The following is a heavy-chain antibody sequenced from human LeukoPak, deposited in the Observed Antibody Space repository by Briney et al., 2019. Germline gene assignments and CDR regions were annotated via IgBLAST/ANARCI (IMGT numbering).Heavy chain of an antibody. CDR1: RLSVSSNF. J-gene: IGHJ6*03. CDR2: IYSGGTT. Sequence: PGGSLRLSCASSRLSVSSNFMSWVRQAPGKGLEWVSVIYSGGTTYYADSVKGRFTISRDNSKNTLSLQMNSLRAEDTAVYYCARDGYGNNYMDVWGKGTTVTVSS. V-gene: IGHV3-53*01. D-gene: IGHD1/OR15-1a*01. CDR3: ARDGYGNNYMDV.